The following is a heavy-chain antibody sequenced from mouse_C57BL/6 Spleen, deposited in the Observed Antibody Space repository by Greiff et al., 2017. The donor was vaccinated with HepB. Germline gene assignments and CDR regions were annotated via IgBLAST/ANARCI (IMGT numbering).Heavy chain of an antibody. Sequence: VKLVESGPGLVAPSQSLSITCTVSGFSLTSYAISWVRQPPGKGLEWLGVIWTGGGTNYNSALKSRLSISKDNSKSQVFLKMNSLQTDDTARYYCARGDSNYEGYFDYWGQGTTLTVSS. V-gene: IGHV2-9-1*01. D-gene: IGHD2-5*01. J-gene: IGHJ2*01. CDR2: IWTGGGT. CDR1: GFSLTSYA. CDR3: ARGDSNYEGYFDY.